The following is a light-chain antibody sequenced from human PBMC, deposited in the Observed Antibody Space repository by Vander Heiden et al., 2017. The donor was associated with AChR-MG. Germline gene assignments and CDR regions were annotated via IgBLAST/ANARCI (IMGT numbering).Light chain of an antibody. Sequence: QSALTQPAPVSRSPGPSITISCTGTSRDVGGYNYVSWYQQHPGKAPKLMIYDVSNRPSGVSNRFSGSKSGNTASLTISGLQAEDEADYYCSSYTSSSTREVFGGGTKLTVL. CDR1: SRDVGGYNY. V-gene: IGLV2-14*01. CDR2: DVS. CDR3: SSYTSSSTREV. J-gene: IGLJ2*01.